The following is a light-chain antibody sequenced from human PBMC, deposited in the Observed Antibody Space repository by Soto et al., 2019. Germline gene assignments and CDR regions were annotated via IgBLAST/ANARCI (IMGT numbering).Light chain of an antibody. CDR3: SSYTSSSTLV. J-gene: IGLJ2*01. Sequence: QSALTQPASVSGSPGQSITISCTGSSSDVGGYNYVSWYQQHPGKAPKLMIYEVSNRPSGLSNRFSGSKSGNTASLTRSGRQAEDEAYYYCSSYTSSSTLVFGGGTKLTVL. V-gene: IGLV2-14*01. CDR2: EVS. CDR1: SSDVGGYNY.